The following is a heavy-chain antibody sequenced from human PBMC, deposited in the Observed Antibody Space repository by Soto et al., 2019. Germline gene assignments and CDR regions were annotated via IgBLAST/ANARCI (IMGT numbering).Heavy chain of an antibody. CDR2: INTDGSTT. V-gene: IGHV3-74*01. CDR3: AGPGIAAAVY. Sequence: PWGSLRLSCAASGFTFSTYWMHWVRQAPGKGLVWVSLINTDGSTTTYADSVKGRFTISRDNAKNTLYLQMNSLRAEDTAVYYCAGPGIAAAVYWGQGTLVTVSS. J-gene: IGHJ4*02. D-gene: IGHD6-25*01. CDR1: GFTFSTYW.